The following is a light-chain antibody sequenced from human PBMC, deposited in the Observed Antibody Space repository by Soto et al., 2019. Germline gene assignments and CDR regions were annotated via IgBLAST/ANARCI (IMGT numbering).Light chain of an antibody. J-gene: IGLJ1*01. Sequence: QSVLAQPASVSGSPGQSTIISCTGTSSDVGGYNYVSWYQQHPGKAPKFLIYEVDNRASGVSDRFSGSKSGNTASLTISGLQAEDEADYYCSSYTSSNTLVFAPGTQVTVL. CDR1: SSDVGGYNY. V-gene: IGLV2-14*01. CDR3: SSYTSSNTLV. CDR2: EVD.